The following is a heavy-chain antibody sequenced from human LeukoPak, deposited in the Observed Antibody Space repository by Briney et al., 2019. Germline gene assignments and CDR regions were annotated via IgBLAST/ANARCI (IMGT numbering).Heavy chain of an antibody. CDR1: GFTFSDYY. V-gene: IGHV3-11*01. D-gene: IGHD3-22*01. Sequence: PGGSLRLSCAASGFTFSDYYMSWIRQAPGKGLEWVSYISSSGSTIYYADSVKGRFTISRDNAKNSLYLQMNSLRAEDTAVYYCARDRRDYYDSSGYYFGRHYYYMDVWGKGTTVTISS. CDR2: ISSSGSTI. CDR3: ARDRRDYYDSSGYYFGRHYYYMDV. J-gene: IGHJ6*03.